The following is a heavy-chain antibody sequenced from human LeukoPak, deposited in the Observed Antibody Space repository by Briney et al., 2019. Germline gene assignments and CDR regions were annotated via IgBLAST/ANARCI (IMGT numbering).Heavy chain of an antibody. D-gene: IGHD3-22*01. V-gene: IGHV1-18*01. Sequence: GASVKVSCKTSGYTFTAYGISGVRQAPGQGLQWMGWISAYNNNTNYAQTLQDRLTMTTDTSTRTAYMELRSLRSDDTAMYYCARSHYSGYYETSFDPWGQGTLVTVSS. CDR1: GYTFTAYG. J-gene: IGHJ5*02. CDR3: ARSHYSGYYETSFDP. CDR2: ISAYNNNT.